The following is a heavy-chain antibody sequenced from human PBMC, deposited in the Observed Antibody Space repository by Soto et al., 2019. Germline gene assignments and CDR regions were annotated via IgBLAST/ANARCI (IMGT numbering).Heavy chain of an antibody. CDR3: ARDTLVTPTIPYYFDY. D-gene: IGHD3-9*01. Sequence: SETLSLTCTVSGYSISSGYYWGWIRQPPGKGLEWIGSIYHSGSTYYNPSLKSRVTISVDTSKNQFSLKLSSVTAADTAVYYCARDTLVTPTIPYYFDYWGQGTLVTVSS. CDR2: IYHSGST. V-gene: IGHV4-38-2*02. J-gene: IGHJ4*02. CDR1: GYSISSGYY.